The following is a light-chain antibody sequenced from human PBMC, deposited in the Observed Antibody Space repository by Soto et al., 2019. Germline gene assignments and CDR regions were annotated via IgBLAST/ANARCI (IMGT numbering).Light chain of an antibody. CDR3: QQLRAYPHT. J-gene: IGKJ5*01. CDR1: QGISNY. V-gene: IGKV1-27*01. CDR2: AAS. Sequence: IHMTQSPSSLSSSVGYRVTVTCRASQGISNYLAWYQQKPGKVPKLLIYAASTLQSGVPSRFSGHGFGIEFTLTISSLQPEDFATYYCQQLRAYPHTFGQGTRLEIK.